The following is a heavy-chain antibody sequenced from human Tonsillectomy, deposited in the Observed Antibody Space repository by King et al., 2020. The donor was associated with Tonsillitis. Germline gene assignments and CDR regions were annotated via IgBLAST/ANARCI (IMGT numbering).Heavy chain of an antibody. D-gene: IGHD2-8*01. J-gene: IGHJ5*02. CDR1: GDSISSYY. Sequence: QLQESGPGLVKPSETLYLTCTVSGDSISSYYWSWIRQPPGKGLEWIGYIYYSGSTNYNPSLKSRVTISVDTSKNQFSLKLSSVTAADTAVYYCARSIVLMVYAENWFDPWGQGTLVTVSS. V-gene: IGHV4-59*08. CDR2: IYYSGST. CDR3: ARSIVLMVYAENWFDP.